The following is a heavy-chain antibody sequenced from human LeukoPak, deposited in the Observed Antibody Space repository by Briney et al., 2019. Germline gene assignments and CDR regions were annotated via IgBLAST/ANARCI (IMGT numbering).Heavy chain of an antibody. CDR3: ARERSSWYTRPNWFDR. Sequence: SETLSLTCAVYGGSFSGYYWSWLRQPPGKGLEWIGEINHSGSTNYNPSLKSRVTISVDTSKNQFSLKLSSVTAAETAVYYCARERSSWYTRPNWFDRWGQGTLVTVSS. CDR2: INHSGST. J-gene: IGHJ5*02. V-gene: IGHV4-34*01. D-gene: IGHD6-13*01. CDR1: GGSFSGYY.